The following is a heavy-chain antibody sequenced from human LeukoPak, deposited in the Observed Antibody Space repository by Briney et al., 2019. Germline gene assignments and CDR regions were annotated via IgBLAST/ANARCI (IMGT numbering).Heavy chain of an antibody. Sequence: GGSLRLSCAASGFILNDYGMHWVRQAPGKGLEWVADIWFDKNQHFADSVKGQFAISRDNSKNTVYLQINSLRAEDTAVYYCARDRHCVNGVCHSPPCMDVWGQGTTVTVSS. CDR1: GFILNDYG. D-gene: IGHD2-8*01. V-gene: IGHV3-33*01. CDR2: IWFDKNQ. J-gene: IGHJ6*02. CDR3: ARDRHCVNGVCHSPPCMDV.